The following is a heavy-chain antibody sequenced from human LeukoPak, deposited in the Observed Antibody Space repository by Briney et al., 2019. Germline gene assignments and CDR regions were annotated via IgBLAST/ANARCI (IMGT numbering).Heavy chain of an antibody. CDR2: IYYSGST. D-gene: IGHD5-12*01. Sequence: PAKTLSLTCTVSGGSISSYYWRWIRQPPGKGLEWIGYIYYSGSTNYNPSLKSRVTISVDTSKNQFSLKLSSVTAADTAVYYCASGYNGYDALDYWGQGTLVTVSS. CDR3: ASGYNGYDALDY. V-gene: IGHV4-59*01. J-gene: IGHJ4*02. CDR1: GGSISSYY.